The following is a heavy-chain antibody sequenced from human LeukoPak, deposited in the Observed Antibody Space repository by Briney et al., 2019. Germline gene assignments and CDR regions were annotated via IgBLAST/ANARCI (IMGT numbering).Heavy chain of an antibody. CDR2: ISGSGGST. Sequence: GGSLRLSCAASGFTFSSYSMNWVRQAPGKGLEWVSAISGSGGSTYYADSVKGRFTISRDNSKNTLYLQMNSLRAEDTAVYYCAKEVQPLSQRIFDYWGQGTLVTVSS. D-gene: IGHD1-1*01. J-gene: IGHJ4*02. CDR1: GFTFSSYS. V-gene: IGHV3-23*01. CDR3: AKEVQPLSQRIFDY.